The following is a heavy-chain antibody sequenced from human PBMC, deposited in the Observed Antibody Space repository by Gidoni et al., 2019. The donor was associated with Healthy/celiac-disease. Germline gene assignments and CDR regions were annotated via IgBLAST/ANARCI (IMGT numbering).Heavy chain of an antibody. D-gene: IGHD5-18*01. CDR1: GFTFSSYS. V-gene: IGHV3-21*01. Sequence: EVQLVESGGGLVKPGGSLRLSCAASGFTFSSYSMNWVRQAPGKGLEWVSSISSSSSYIDYADSVKGRFTISRDNAKNSLYLQMNSLRAEDTAVYYCARGIQLWEKPEDAFDIWGQGTMVTVSS. CDR3: ARGIQLWEKPEDAFDI. J-gene: IGHJ3*02. CDR2: ISSSSSYI.